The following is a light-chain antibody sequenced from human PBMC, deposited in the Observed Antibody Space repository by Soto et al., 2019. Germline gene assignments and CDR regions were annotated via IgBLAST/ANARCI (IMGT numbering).Light chain of an antibody. CDR2: DVS. Sequence: QSALTQPASVSGSPGQSIAISCTGTSSDVGGYNYVSWYQQHPGKVPKLMIYDVSNRPSGVSTRFSGSKSDNTASLTISGLQTEDEADYFCASYTSRSTLVFGGGTKLTVL. J-gene: IGLJ3*02. V-gene: IGLV2-14*01. CDR3: ASYTSRSTLV. CDR1: SSDVGGYNY.